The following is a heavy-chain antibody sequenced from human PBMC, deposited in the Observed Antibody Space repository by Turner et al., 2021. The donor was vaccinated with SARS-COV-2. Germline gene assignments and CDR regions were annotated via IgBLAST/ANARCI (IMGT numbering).Heavy chain of an antibody. CDR2: FEPEDGET. J-gene: IGHJ6*02. V-gene: IGHV1-24*01. D-gene: IGHD6-19*01. CDR3: ATGVAVAGTPSEYYYYYGMDV. CDR1: GYSLTELS. Sequence: QVQLVQSGAEVKKPGASVKVSCKVSGYSLTELSMHWVRQAPGKGLEWMGGFEPEDGETIYAQKFQGRVTMTEDTSTDTAYMELSSLRSEDTAVYYCATGVAVAGTPSEYYYYYGMDVWGQGTTVTVSS.